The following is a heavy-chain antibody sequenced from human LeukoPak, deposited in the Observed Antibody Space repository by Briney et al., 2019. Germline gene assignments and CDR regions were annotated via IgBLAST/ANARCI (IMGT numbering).Heavy chain of an antibody. CDR2: ISPYNGNT. Sequence: ASVKVSCKASGYTFTTNGISWVRQAPGQGLEWMGWISPYNGNTNYAEKVQGRITMTTDTYTRTVFIELGSLTSDDTAVYYCARELSYYGSGNYYQGRGYYFDYWGQGTLLTVSS. CDR1: GYTFTTNG. J-gene: IGHJ4*02. V-gene: IGHV1-18*01. CDR3: ARELSYYGSGNYYQGRGYYFDY. D-gene: IGHD3-10*01.